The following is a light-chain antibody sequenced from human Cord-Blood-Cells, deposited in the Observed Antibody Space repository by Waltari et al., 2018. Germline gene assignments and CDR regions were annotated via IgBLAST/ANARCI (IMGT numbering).Light chain of an antibody. Sequence: QSALTQPASVSGSPGQSITISCTGTSSDVGGYNYVSWYQQHPGKAPKLMIYDVSNRPSGVSNRVSCSKSCNTASLTISGLQAEDEADYYCSSYTSSSTVVFGGGTKLTVL. CDR1: SSDVGGYNY. CDR3: SSYTSSSTVV. J-gene: IGLJ2*01. V-gene: IGLV2-14*01. CDR2: DVS.